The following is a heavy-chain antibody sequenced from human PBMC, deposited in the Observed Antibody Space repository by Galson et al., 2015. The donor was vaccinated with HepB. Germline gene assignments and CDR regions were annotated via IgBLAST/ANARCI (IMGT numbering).Heavy chain of an antibody. Sequence: SLRLSCAASGFPFSDSAMTWVRQTPGKGPEWVSSITNSGDTYYADFVKGRFTISRDNSKNTLHLQMNDLRAEDTALYYCVQETGQNWGYFHHWGQGTPVTVSS. CDR2: ITNSGDT. D-gene: IGHD1-1*01. J-gene: IGHJ1*01. V-gene: IGHV3-23*01. CDR1: GFPFSDSA. CDR3: VQETGQNWGYFHH.